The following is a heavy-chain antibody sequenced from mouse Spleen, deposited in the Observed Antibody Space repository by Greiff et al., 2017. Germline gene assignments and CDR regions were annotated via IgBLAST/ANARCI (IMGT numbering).Heavy chain of an antibody. CDR3: ARGRSPSTGYFDV. D-gene: IGHD2-1*01. CDR1: GYTFTSYW. CDR2: IDPSDSYT. V-gene: IGHV1-59*01. Sequence: QVQLQQPGAELVRPGTSVKLSCKASGYTFTSYWMHWVKQRPGQGLEWIGVIDPSDSYTNYNQKFKGKATLTVDTSSSTAYMPLSSLTSEDSAVYYCARGRSPSTGYFDVWGAGTTVTVSS. J-gene: IGHJ1*01.